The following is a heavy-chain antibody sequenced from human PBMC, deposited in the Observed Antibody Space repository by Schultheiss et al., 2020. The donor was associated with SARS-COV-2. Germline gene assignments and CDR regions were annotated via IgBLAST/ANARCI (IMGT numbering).Heavy chain of an antibody. J-gene: IGHJ4*02. V-gene: IGHV3-21*01. CDR1: GFTFSGST. D-gene: IGHD1-14*01. CDR2: ISSSSSYI. CDR3: AIPDPYALVKFDY. Sequence: GESLKISCTGSGFTFSGSTMHWVRQAPGKGLEWVSSISSSSSYIYYADSVKGRFTISRDNAKNSLYLQMNSLRAEDTAVYYCAIPDPYALVKFDYWGQGTLVTVSS.